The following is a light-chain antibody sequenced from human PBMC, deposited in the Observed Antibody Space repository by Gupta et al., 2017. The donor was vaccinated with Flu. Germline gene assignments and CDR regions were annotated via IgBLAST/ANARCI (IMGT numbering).Light chain of an antibody. CDR2: DAS. V-gene: IGKV3-11*01. J-gene: IGKJ4*01. CDR3: QQRRNWPLS. Sequence: DILLTPAPATLSLSPGERATLSCSASQSVSSYLAWYQQKPGQAPRLLIYDASNRATGIPARFSGRGSGTDFTLTITSLEPEDSAVYYCQQRRNWPLSFGGGTKVEIK. CDR1: QSVSSY.